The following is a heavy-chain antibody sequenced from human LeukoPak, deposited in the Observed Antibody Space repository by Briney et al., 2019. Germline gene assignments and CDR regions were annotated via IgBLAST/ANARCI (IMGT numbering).Heavy chain of an antibody. Sequence: SETLSLTCTVSGGSISSSSHYWGWIRQPPGKGLEWIGSICYGGSTYYNPSLKSRVIISVDTSKNQFSLKLTSVTAADTAVYYCARLDYWGQGTLVTVSS. J-gene: IGHJ4*02. CDR1: GGSISSSSHY. V-gene: IGHV4-39*01. CDR2: ICYGGST. CDR3: ARLDY.